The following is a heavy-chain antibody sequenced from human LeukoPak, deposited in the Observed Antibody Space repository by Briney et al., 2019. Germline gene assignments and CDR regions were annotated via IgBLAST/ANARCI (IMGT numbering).Heavy chain of an antibody. CDR1: GDSVSSNSAA. D-gene: IGHD2-2*01. CDR2: TYYRSKWYN. Sequence: SQTLSLTCAISGDSVSSNSAAWNWIRQSPSRGLEWLGRTYYRSKWYNDYAVSVKSRITINPDTSKNQFSLQLNSVTPEDTAVYYCAREREEFHLVVAHHHYYMDVWGKGTTVTVSS. CDR3: AREREEFHLVVAHHHYYMDV. V-gene: IGHV6-1*01. J-gene: IGHJ6*03.